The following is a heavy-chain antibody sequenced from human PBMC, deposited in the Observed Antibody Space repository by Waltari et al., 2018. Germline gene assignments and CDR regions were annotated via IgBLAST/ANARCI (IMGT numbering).Heavy chain of an antibody. J-gene: IGHJ4*02. V-gene: IGHV4-39*07. CDR3: AREDELKD. CDR2: IYYSGRT. CDR1: GGSISSSSYY. Sequence: QLQLQESGPGLVKPSETLSLTCTVSGGSISSSSYYWGWIRQPPGKGLEWIGSIYYSGRTYYNPSLKSRVTISVDTSKNQFSLKRSSVTAADTAVYYCAREDELKDWGQGTLVTVSS.